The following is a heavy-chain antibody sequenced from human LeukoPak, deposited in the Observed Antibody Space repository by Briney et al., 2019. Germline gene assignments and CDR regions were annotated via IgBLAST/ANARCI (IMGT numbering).Heavy chain of an antibody. D-gene: IGHD4-17*01. CDR3: ARARWTSTVTTYYLDF. V-gene: IGHV1-3*01. CDR1: GYIFTDYA. J-gene: IGHJ4*02. Sequence: ASVKVSCKASGYIFTDYAIQWVRQAPGQGLEWMGWINAGNGKTKYSQKFQGRVAITRDTSASTAYMELSGLRSDDTAVYYCARARWTSTVTTYYLDFWGQGTLVTVSS. CDR2: INAGNGKT.